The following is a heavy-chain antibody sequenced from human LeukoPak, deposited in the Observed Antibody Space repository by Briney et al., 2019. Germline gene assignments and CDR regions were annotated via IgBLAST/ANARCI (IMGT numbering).Heavy chain of an antibody. CDR2: IYYSGST. D-gene: IGHD3-9*01. CDR1: GGSISSYY. CDR3: ARGHYDILAGYSHFDY. V-gene: IGHV4-59*12. Sequence: SETLSLTCTVSGGSISSYYWSWIRQPPGKGLEWIGYIYYSGSTNYNPSLKSRVTISVDTSKNQFSLKLSSVTAADTAVYYCARGHYDILAGYSHFDYWGQGTLVTVSS. J-gene: IGHJ4*02.